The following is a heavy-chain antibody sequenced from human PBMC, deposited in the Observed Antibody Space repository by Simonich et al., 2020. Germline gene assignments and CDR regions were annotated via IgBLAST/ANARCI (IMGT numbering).Heavy chain of an antibody. V-gene: IGHV4-39*01. Sequence: QLQLQESGPGLVKPSETLSLTCTVSGGSISSSSYYWGLIRQPPGKGLEWIGSIYLSGGTYYNPSLKGRVTISVDTSKNQFSLKLSSVTAADTAVYYCARHAGFAFDIWGQGTMVTVSS. J-gene: IGHJ3*02. CDR3: ARHAGFAFDI. D-gene: IGHD6-13*01. CDR2: IYLSGGT. CDR1: GGSISSSSYY.